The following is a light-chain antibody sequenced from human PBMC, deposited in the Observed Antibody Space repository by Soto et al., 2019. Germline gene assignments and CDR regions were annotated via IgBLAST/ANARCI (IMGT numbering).Light chain of an antibody. V-gene: IGKV3-11*01. CDR2: DAS. J-gene: IGKJ2*01. CDR3: QQRSNWPPYT. Sequence: EIVLTQSPATLSLSPGERATLSCRASQSVSSYLAWYQQKPGQAPRLLIYDASNRATGIPARFSGSGSGTDFTLTISSLEPEDFAVYYCQQRSNWPPYTLGQGTKLEMK. CDR1: QSVSSY.